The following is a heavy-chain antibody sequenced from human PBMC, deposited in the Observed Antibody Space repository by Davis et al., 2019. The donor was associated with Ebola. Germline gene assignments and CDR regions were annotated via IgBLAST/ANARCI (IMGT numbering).Heavy chain of an antibody. J-gene: IGHJ4*02. D-gene: IGHD2-8*02. V-gene: IGHV4-4*07. Sequence: SETLSLTCTVSGGSINSYYWTWIRQPAGKGLEWIGRIYSGGTTYYNPSLKSRVTMSIETSKSQFSLELNSVTAADTAVYYCARDDLTGLIDSWGQGTLVTVSS. CDR2: IYSGGTT. CDR3: ARDDLTGLIDS. CDR1: GGSINSYY.